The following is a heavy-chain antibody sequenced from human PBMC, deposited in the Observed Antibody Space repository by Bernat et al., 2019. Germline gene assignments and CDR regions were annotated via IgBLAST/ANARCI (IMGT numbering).Heavy chain of an antibody. J-gene: IGHJ4*02. CDR2: IRSKANSYAT. Sequence: EVQLVESGGGLVQPGGSLKLSCAASGFTFSGSAMHWVRQASGKGLEWVGRIRSKANSYATAYAAAVKGRFTISRDDSKNRAYLQMNSLKTEDTAVYYCTRHEATRDYWGQGTLVTVSS. V-gene: IGHV3-73*02. CDR1: GFTFSGSA. CDR3: TRHEATRDY.